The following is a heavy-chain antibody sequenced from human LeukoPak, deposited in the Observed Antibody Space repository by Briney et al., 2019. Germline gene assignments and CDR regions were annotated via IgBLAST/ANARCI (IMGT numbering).Heavy chain of an antibody. CDR1: GGTFSSYA. Sequence: SVKVSCKASGGTFSSYAISWVRQAPGQGLEWMGGIIPIFGTANYAQKFQGRVTITTDESTSTAYMELSSLRSEETAVYYCASSYGDYVNFDYWGQGTLVTVSS. V-gene: IGHV1-69*05. CDR3: ASSYGDYVNFDY. J-gene: IGHJ4*02. D-gene: IGHD4-17*01. CDR2: IIPIFGTA.